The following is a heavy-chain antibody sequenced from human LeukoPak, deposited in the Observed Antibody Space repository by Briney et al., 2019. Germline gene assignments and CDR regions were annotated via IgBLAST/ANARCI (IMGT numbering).Heavy chain of an antibody. CDR2: IYCSGST. CDR1: GGSISSYY. V-gene: IGHV4-59*01. J-gene: IGHJ3*02. D-gene: IGHD2-2*01. CDR3: AREPHRVVPDYPSHNAFDI. Sequence: SETLSLTCTVSGGSISSYYWSWIRQPPGKGLEWIGYIYCSGSTNYNPSLKSRVTISVDTSKNQFSLELSSVTAADTAVYYCAREPHRVVPDYPSHNAFDIWGQGTMVTVSS.